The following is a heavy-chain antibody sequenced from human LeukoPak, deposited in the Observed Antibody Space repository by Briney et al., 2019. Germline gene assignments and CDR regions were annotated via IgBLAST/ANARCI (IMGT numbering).Heavy chain of an antibody. J-gene: IGHJ4*02. Sequence: PSETLSLTCTVSGGSISSYYWSWIRQPPGKGLEWIGYIYYSGSTNYNPSLKSRVTISVDTSKNQFSLKLSSVTAADTAVYYCARDDYDSGGYYYYFDYWGQGALVTVSS. D-gene: IGHD3-22*01. CDR3: ARDDYDSGGYYYYFDY. CDR1: GGSISSYY. V-gene: IGHV4-59*01. CDR2: IYYSGST.